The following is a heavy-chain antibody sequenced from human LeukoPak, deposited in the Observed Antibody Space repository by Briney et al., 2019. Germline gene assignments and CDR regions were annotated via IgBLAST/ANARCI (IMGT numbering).Heavy chain of an antibody. CDR1: GGSNSSGDYY. V-gene: IGHV4-30-4*08. Sequence: PLETLSLTCTVSGGSNSSGDYYWSWIRQPPGKGLEWIGYIYYSGSTYYNPSLKSRVTISVDTSKNQFSLKLSSVTAADTAVYYCARGYRGIVVVPAAISAFDIWGQGTMVTVSS. CDR2: IYYSGST. J-gene: IGHJ3*02. CDR3: ARGYRGIVVVPAAISAFDI. D-gene: IGHD2-2*02.